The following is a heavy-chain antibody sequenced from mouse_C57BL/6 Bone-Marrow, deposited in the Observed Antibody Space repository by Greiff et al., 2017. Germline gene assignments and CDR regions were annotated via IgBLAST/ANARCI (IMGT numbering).Heavy chain of an antibody. CDR3: ARRPWFAY. Sequence: VQLQQSGAELARPGASVKLSCKASGYTFTSYGISWVKQRPGQGLEWIGEIYPRSGNTYYNEKFKGKATLTADTSSSTAYMELRGLTSEDAAVYFCARRPWFAYWGQGTLVTVSA. J-gene: IGHJ3*01. CDR1: GYTFTSYG. CDR2: IYPRSGNT. V-gene: IGHV1-81*01.